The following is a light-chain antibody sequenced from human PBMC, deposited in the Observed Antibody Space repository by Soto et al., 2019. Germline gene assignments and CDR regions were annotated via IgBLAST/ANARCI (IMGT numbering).Light chain of an antibody. Sequence: QSALTQPASVSGSPGQSITISCTGTNGDVGSYDLVSWYQRYPGEAPKLIIYEVNKRPSGISNRFSGSKSGNTASLTISGLQAEDEAEYYCCLSPGSLTWLFGGGTKLTVL. CDR2: EVN. CDR1: NGDVGSYDL. J-gene: IGLJ3*02. CDR3: CLSPGSLTWL. V-gene: IGLV2-23*02.